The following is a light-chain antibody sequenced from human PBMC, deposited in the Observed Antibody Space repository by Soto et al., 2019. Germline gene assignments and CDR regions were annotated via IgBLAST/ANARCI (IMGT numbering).Light chain of an antibody. V-gene: IGKV3-20*01. CDR2: GAS. CDR3: QQYISSPLT. Sequence: EIVLTQSPGTLSLSPGERATLSCRASQSVSSNHLAWYQQKPGQAPRLVIYGASNRATGIPDRFSASGSGTDFTLTISRLEPEDFAVYYCQQYISSPLTFGQGT. J-gene: IGKJ1*01. CDR1: QSVSSNH.